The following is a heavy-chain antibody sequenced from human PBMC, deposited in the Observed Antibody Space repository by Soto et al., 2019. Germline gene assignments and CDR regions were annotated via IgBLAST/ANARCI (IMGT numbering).Heavy chain of an antibody. CDR3: ARESYGSGSYLLDY. Sequence: QVQLVQSGAEVKKPGSSVKVSCKASGGTYSSYTISWVRQAPGQGLEWMGRIIPILGIANYAQKFQGRVTITADKSTSTAYMELSSLRSEDTAVYYCARESYGSGSYLLDYWGQGTLVTVSS. CDR2: IIPILGIA. V-gene: IGHV1-69*08. J-gene: IGHJ4*02. D-gene: IGHD3-10*01. CDR1: GGTYSSYT.